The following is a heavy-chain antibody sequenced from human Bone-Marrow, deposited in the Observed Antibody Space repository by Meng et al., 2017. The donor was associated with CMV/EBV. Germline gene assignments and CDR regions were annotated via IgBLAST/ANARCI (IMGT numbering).Heavy chain of an antibody. J-gene: IGHJ6*02. CDR2: TKSKTDGGTT. V-gene: IGHV3-15*01. CDR3: TTDPTLPAYDILTGYLLHYGMDV. D-gene: IGHD3-9*01. Sequence: GGSLSLSWAASGFTLSNAWMSWVRQATGKGLEWVGRTKSKTDGGTTDYAAPVKGRFTISRDESKNTLYLQMNRLKTEDTAVYYCTTDPTLPAYDILTGYLLHYGMDVCGQGTTVTVSS. CDR1: GFTLSNAW.